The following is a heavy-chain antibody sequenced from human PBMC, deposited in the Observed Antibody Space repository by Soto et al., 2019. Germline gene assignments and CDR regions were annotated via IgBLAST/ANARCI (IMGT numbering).Heavy chain of an antibody. Sequence: QVQLVQSGAEVKKPGSSVKVSCKASGGTFSSYTISWVRQAPGQGLEWMGRIIPILGIANYAQKFQGRVTITADKSTSTAYMELSSLRSEDTAVYYCARDFYCSSTSCQEVVNAFDIWGQGTMVTVSS. CDR2: IIPILGIA. J-gene: IGHJ3*02. CDR1: GGTFSSYT. V-gene: IGHV1-69*08. D-gene: IGHD2-2*01. CDR3: ARDFYCSSTSCQEVVNAFDI.